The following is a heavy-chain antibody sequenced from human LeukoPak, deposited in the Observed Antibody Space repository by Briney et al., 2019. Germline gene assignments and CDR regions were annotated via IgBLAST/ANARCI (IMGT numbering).Heavy chain of an antibody. J-gene: IGHJ4*02. CDR1: GFTFSSYG. Sequence: PGGSLRLSCAASGFTFSSYGMHWVRQAPGKGLEWVAVIWYDGSNKYYADSVKGRFTISRDNSKNTLYLQMNSLRAEDTAVYYCARGPHYYDSSGYYPLDYWGQGTLVTVSS. D-gene: IGHD3-22*01. CDR2: IWYDGSNK. V-gene: IGHV3-33*01. CDR3: ARGPHYYDSSGYYPLDY.